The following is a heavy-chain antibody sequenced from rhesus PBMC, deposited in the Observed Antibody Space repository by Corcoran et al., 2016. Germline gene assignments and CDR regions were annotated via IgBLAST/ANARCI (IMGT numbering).Heavy chain of an antibody. CDR3: ARRFHSNGWHLDY. D-gene: IGHD6-31*01. V-gene: IGHV4S10*01. Sequence: QVQLQESGPGVVKPSETLSLTCAVSGGFISDNYRWSWIRQPPGKGLEWIGYIYGSSSSTNYNPSLKSRVTISKDTSRNQFSLILNSVTAADTAMYYCARRFHSNGWHLDYWGQGVLVTVSS. CDR2: IYGSSSST. CDR1: GGFISDNYR. J-gene: IGHJ4*01.